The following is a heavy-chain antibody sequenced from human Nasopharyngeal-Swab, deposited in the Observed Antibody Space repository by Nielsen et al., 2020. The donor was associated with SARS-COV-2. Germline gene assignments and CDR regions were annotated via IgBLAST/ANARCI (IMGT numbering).Heavy chain of an antibody. J-gene: IGHJ4*02. Sequence: SETLSLTCAVYGGSFSGYYWSWIRQPPGKGLEWIGEINHSGSTNYNPSLKSRVTISVDTSKNQFSLKLSSVTAADTAVYYCVRGFRGTMVRGVYDYWGQGTLVTVSS. CDR1: GGSFSGYY. D-gene: IGHD3-10*01. CDR2: INHSGST. CDR3: VRGFRGTMVRGVYDY. V-gene: IGHV4-34*01.